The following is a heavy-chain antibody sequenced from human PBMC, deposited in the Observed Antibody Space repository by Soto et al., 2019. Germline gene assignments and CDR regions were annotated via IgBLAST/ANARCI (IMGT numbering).Heavy chain of an antibody. CDR2: ISGSGVST. CDR3: GNHYGGKPIDY. J-gene: IGHJ4*02. D-gene: IGHD4-17*01. V-gene: IGHV3-23*01. Sequence: GGSLRLSCAASGFTFSSYSISWVRQAPWKGLEWVSAISGSGVSTYYADSVKGRFNISRDNSKNTLYLQMNSLRAEDTAVYYCGNHYGGKPIDYSGQGTLVTLSS. CDR1: GFTFSSYS.